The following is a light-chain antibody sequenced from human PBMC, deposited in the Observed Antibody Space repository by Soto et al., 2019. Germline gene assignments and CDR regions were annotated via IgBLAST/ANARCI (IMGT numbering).Light chain of an antibody. CDR3: KSYAGSKTYV. V-gene: IGLV2-14*01. CDR2: GVS. CDR1: NIVVGGYNY. J-gene: IGLJ1*01. Sequence: SPLTQADSGSWCPAHSITICCTATNIVVGGYNYVSWYQQHPGKAPKLMIYGVSDRPSGLSNRFSGSKSGNTASLTGSGVQAADEADYFCKSYAGSKTYVFGSRTMV.